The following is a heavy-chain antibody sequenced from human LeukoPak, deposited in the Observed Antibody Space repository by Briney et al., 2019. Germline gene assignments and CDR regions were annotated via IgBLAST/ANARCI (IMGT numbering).Heavy chain of an antibody. CDR3: ARRETLRDGYTYSDDY. CDR1: GFTVSTNY. J-gene: IGHJ4*02. D-gene: IGHD5-24*01. CDR2: IYSGGST. V-gene: IGHV3-66*01. Sequence: PGGSLRLSCAASGFTVSTNYMSWVRQAPGKGLEWVSVIYSGGSTYYADSAKGRFTISRDNSKNTLYLQMNSLRAEDTAVYYCARRETLRDGYTYSDDYWGQGTLVTVSS.